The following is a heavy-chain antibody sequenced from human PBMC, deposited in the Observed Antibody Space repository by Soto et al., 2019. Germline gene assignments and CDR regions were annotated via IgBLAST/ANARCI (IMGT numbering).Heavy chain of an antibody. V-gene: IGHV4-31*03. J-gene: IGHJ4*02. D-gene: IGHD6-19*01. CDR3: ARAERLSSGWYLVADY. Sequence: SETLSLTCTVSGGSISSGGYYWSWIRQHPGKGLEWIGYIYYSGSTYYNPSLKSRVTISVDTSKNQFSLKLSSVTAADTAVYYCARAERLSSGWYLVADYWGQGTLVTVSS. CDR2: IYYSGST. CDR1: GGSISSGGYY.